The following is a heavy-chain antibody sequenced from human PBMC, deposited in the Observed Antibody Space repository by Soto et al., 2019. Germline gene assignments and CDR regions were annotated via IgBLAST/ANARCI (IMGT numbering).Heavy chain of an antibody. D-gene: IGHD2-15*01. V-gene: IGHV5-10-1*01. Sequence: GESLKISCKGSGYSFTDYYINWVRQMPGKGLEWMGRIGPSDSYTNYSPSFQGHVTFSVDKSINTAYLQWSSLKASDSAMYYCEVVLGDIHYYFDYWGQGTLVTVSS. J-gene: IGHJ4*02. CDR3: EVVLGDIHYYFDY. CDR1: GYSFTDYY. CDR2: IGPSDSYT.